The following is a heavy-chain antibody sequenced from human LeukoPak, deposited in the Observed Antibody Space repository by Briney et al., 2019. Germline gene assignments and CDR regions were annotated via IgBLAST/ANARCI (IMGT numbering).Heavy chain of an antibody. CDR1: GHSFSSSW. J-gene: IGHJ4*02. Sequence: GESLKISCQGSGHSFSSSWIAWVRQMPGKGLEWMGIIYPGDSDTRYSPSLQGQVSISADKSISTAYLQWSSLQASDSAMYYCARRHNSGWYSDHWGQGTLVTVSS. D-gene: IGHD6-19*01. CDR2: IYPGDSDT. V-gene: IGHV5-51*01. CDR3: ARRHNSGWYSDH.